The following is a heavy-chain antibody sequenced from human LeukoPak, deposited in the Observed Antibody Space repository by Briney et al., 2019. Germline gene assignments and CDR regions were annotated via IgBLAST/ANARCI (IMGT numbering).Heavy chain of an antibody. CDR2: IIPIFGTA. V-gene: IGHV1-69*13. CDR3: ARDHRRCSGGSCALGSY. D-gene: IGHD2-15*01. CDR1: GGAFSSYA. J-gene: IGHJ4*02. Sequence: SVKVSCKASGGAFSSYAISWVRQAPGQGLEWMGGIIPIFGTANYAQKFQGRVTITADESTSTAYMELSSLRSEDTAVYYCARDHRRCSGGSCALGSYWGQGTLVTVSS.